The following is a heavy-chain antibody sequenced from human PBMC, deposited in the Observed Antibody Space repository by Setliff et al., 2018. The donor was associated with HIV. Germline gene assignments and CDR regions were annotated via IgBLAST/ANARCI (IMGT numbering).Heavy chain of an antibody. CDR3: ARGARYAYYYESSGYYRHLDY. J-gene: IGHJ4*02. Sequence: SETLSLTCTVSGGSIISGSYYWTWIRQPAGKGLEWIGHIYTTGSTNYNPSLKSRVTMSVDTSKNQFSLKLSSVTAADTAVYYCARGARYAYYYESSGYYRHLDYWGQGTLVTSPQ. CDR2: IYTTGST. D-gene: IGHD3-22*01. V-gene: IGHV4-61*09. CDR1: GGSIISGSYY.